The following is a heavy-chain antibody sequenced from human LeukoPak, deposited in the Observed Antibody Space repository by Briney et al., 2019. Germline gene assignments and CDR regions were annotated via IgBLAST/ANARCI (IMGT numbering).Heavy chain of an antibody. Sequence: GGSLRLSCAASGFTFSSYAMHWVRQAPGKGLEWVAVISYDGSNKYYADSVKGRFTISRDNSKNTLYLQMNSLRAEDTAVYYCARVGQAGGYVSYFDYWGQGTLVTVSS. V-gene: IGHV3-30*04. CDR3: ARVGQAGGYVSYFDY. J-gene: IGHJ4*02. CDR1: GFTFSSYA. D-gene: IGHD5-12*01. CDR2: ISYDGSNK.